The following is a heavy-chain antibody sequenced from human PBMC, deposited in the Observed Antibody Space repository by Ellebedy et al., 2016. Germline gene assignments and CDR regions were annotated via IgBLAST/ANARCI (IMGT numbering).Heavy chain of an antibody. CDR3: ARAGGPLLDAFDI. J-gene: IGHJ3*02. CDR2: IYYSGST. V-gene: IGHV4-61*01. Sequence: SETLSLTCTVSGGSISSSSYYWSWIRQPPGKGLEWIGYIYYSGSTNYNPSLKSRVTITVDTSKNQFSLKLSSVTAADTAVYYCARAGGPLLDAFDIWGQGTMVTVSS. CDR1: GGSISSSSYY. D-gene: IGHD2-15*01.